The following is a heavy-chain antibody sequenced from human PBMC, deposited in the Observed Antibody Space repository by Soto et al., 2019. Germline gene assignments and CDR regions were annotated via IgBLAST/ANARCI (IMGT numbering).Heavy chain of an antibody. D-gene: IGHD5-12*01. V-gene: IGHV3-64*01. CDR1: GFTFSSYA. Sequence: PGGSLRLSCAASGFTFSSYAMHWVRQAPGKGLEYVSVISSNGGSTYYANSVKGRFTISRDNSKNTLYLQMGSLRAEDMAVYYCARTSGYALDDWGQGTLVTVSS. CDR2: ISSNGGST. CDR3: ARTSGYALDD. J-gene: IGHJ4*02.